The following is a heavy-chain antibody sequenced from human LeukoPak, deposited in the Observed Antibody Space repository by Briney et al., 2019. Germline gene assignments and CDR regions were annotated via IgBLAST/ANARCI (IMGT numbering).Heavy chain of an antibody. Sequence: SETLSLTCAVYGGSFSGYYWSWIRQPPGKGLEWIGQINHSGSTNYNPSLKSRVTISVDTSKNQFSLKLSSVTAADTAVYYCARHRRDGSPTQDWGQGILVTVSS. J-gene: IGHJ4*02. D-gene: IGHD5-24*01. CDR2: INHSGST. CDR1: GGSFSGYY. CDR3: ARHRRDGSPTQD. V-gene: IGHV4-34*01.